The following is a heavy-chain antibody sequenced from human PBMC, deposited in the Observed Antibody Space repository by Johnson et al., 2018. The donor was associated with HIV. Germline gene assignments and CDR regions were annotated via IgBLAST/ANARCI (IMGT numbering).Heavy chain of an antibody. Sequence: QEKLVESGGGVVQPGRSLRLSCAASGFTFNRYGMHWVRQAPGKGLEWVAFISHAESIEYYADSVKGRFTISRDNSKNTLYLQMNSLRAEDTAVSYCATISVIPSRVNDAFDIWAKGQWSPSLQ. CDR2: ISHAESIE. D-gene: IGHD3-16*02. J-gene: IGHJ3*02. V-gene: IGHV3-30*03. CDR3: ATISVIPSRVNDAFDI. CDR1: GFTFNRYG.